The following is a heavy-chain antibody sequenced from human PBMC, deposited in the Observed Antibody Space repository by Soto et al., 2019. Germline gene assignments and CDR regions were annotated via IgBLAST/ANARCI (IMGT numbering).Heavy chain of an antibody. J-gene: IGHJ4*02. D-gene: IGHD2-8*01. Sequence: ASVKVSCKASGYALSSQNINWVRQATGQGLEWMGLINANSGTTDYAQQLQGRLTLTRDTSITTPDMEISSPTSHDQAVYFCVRDGVAATYWGQGTPVTVPS. V-gene: IGHV1-8*02. CDR2: INANSGTT. CDR3: VRDGVAATY. CDR1: GYALSSQN.